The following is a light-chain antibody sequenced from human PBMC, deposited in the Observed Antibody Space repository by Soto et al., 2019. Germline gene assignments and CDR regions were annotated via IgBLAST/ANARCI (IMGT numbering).Light chain of an antibody. J-gene: IGKJ2*01. CDR1: QSVLYSSNNKNY. V-gene: IGKV4-1*01. CDR2: WAS. CDR3: QQYYSMVH. Sequence: DIVMTQSPDSRAVSLGERATINCKSSQSVLYSSNNKNYLAWYQQKPGQPPKLLIYWASTRESGVPDRFSGSGSGTDFSLTSSSLQAEDVAVYYCQQYYSMVHFGQGTKLEIK.